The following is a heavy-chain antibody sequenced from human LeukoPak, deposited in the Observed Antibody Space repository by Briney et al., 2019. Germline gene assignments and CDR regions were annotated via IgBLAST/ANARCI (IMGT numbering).Heavy chain of an antibody. J-gene: IGHJ4*02. D-gene: IGHD6-13*01. Sequence: ASVKVSCKASGGTFSSYAISWVRQAPGQGLEWMGWISAYNGNTNYAQKLQGRVTMTTDTSTSTAYMELSSLRSDDTAVYYCARDVYSIAAAGTFDYWGQGTLVTVSS. V-gene: IGHV1-18*01. CDR3: ARDVYSIAAAGTFDY. CDR1: GGTFSSYA. CDR2: ISAYNGNT.